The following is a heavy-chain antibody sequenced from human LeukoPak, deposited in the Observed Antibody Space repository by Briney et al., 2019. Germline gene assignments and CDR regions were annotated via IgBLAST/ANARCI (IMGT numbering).Heavy chain of an antibody. CDR3: AADTPRPYSGSYYYYYGMDV. Sequence: SVKVSCKASGFTFTSSAMQWVRQARGQRLEWIGWIVVGGGNTNYAQKFQERVTITRDMSTSTAYMELSSLRSEDTAVYYCAADTPRPYSGSYYYYYGMDVWGQGTTVTVSS. CDR2: IVVGGGNT. D-gene: IGHD1-26*01. CDR1: GFTFTSSA. J-gene: IGHJ6*02. V-gene: IGHV1-58*02.